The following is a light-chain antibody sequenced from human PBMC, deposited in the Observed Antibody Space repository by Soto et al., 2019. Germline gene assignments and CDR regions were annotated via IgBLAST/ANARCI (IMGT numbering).Light chain of an antibody. CDR3: QQYNSDSRT. CDR2: KAS. CDR1: QSINSW. Sequence: DIQMTQSPSTLSASVGDRVTITCRASQSINSWLAWYQQKPGKAPNLLIYKASTLQSGVPSRFSGSGSGTEFTLTISSLQPDDFATYYCQQYNSDSRTFGQGTKLEI. J-gene: IGKJ2*01. V-gene: IGKV1-5*03.